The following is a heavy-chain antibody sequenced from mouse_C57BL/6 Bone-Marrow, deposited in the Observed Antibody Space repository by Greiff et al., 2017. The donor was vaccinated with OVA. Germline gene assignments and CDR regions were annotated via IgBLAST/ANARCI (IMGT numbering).Heavy chain of an antibody. CDR1: GYSITSGYD. D-gene: IGHD1-1*01. Sequence: VQLKESGPGMVKPSQSLSLTCTVTGYSITSGYDWHWIRHFPGNKLEWMGYISYSGSTNYNPSLKSRISITHDTSKNHFFLKLNSVTTEDTATYYCARATVVASYYFDYWGQGTTLTVSS. V-gene: IGHV3-1*01. J-gene: IGHJ2*01. CDR3: ARATVVASYYFDY. CDR2: ISYSGST.